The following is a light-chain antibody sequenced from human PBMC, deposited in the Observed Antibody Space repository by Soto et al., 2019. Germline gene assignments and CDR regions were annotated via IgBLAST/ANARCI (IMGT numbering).Light chain of an antibody. CDR1: QSVSSSY. CDR3: QHYSSSPLT. Sequence: EIVLTQSPGTLSLSPGERATLSCRASQSVSSSYLAWYQQKPGQAPRLLIYGASSRATGIPDRFSGSGSGTDFTLTISRLEPEDFVVYYCQHYSSSPLTFGGGTKVDIK. V-gene: IGKV3-20*01. J-gene: IGKJ4*01. CDR2: GAS.